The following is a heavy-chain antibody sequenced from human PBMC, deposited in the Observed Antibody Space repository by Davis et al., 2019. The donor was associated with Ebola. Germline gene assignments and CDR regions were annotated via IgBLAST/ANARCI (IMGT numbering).Heavy chain of an antibody. CDR3: ARSASPDYYYYGMDV. J-gene: IGHJ6*02. CDR2: IYHTGSA. Sequence: MPSETLSLTCTVSGYSISSGHNWGWIRQPPGKGLAWIGSIYHTGSAYYNPSLKSRVTISVDRSKNQFSLILSSVTAADAAVYYCARSASPDYYYYGMDVWGQGTTVTVSS. V-gene: IGHV4-38-2*02. CDR1: GYSISSGHN.